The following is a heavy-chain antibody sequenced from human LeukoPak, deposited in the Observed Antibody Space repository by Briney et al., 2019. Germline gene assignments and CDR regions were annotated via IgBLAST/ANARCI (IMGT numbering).Heavy chain of an antibody. D-gene: IGHD6-13*01. CDR3: ARVPAAGTNWFDP. Sequence: GGSLRLSCAASGFTFSSYSMNWVRQAPGKGLEWVSSISSSSSYIYYADSVKGRFTISRDNAKNSLYLQMNSLRAEDTAVYYCARVPAAGTNWFDPWGQGTLVTVSS. J-gene: IGHJ5*02. V-gene: IGHV3-21*04. CDR1: GFTFSSYS. CDR2: ISSSSSYI.